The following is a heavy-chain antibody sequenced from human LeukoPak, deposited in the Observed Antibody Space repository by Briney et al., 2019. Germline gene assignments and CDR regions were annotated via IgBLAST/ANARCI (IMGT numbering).Heavy chain of an antibody. J-gene: IGHJ5*02. CDR2: IYYSGST. V-gene: IGHV4-59*01. CDR3: ARDTYYYDSSGHSGSWFDP. CDR1: GGSISSYY. D-gene: IGHD3-22*01. Sequence: SETLSLTCTVSGGSISSYYWSWIRQPPGKGLEWIGYIYYSGSTNYNPSLKSRVTISVDTSKNQFSLKLSSVTAADTAVYYCARDTYYYDSSGHSGSWFDPWGQGTLVTVSS.